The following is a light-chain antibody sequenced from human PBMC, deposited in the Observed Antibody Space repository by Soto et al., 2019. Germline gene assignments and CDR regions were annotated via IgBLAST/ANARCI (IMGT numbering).Light chain of an antibody. CDR2: GAS. CDR1: QSVSSSY. Sequence: EIVLTQSPGTLSLSPGERATLSCRASQSVSSSYLYWYQQKPGQAPRLLIYGASSRATGIPDRFSGSGSGTDFPLTISRLEPEDFAVYYCQQYGSSLMYTFGQGTKLEIK. CDR3: QQYGSSLMYT. J-gene: IGKJ2*01. V-gene: IGKV3-20*01.